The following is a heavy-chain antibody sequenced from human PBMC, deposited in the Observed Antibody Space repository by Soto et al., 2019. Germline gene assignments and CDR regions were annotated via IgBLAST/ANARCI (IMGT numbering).Heavy chain of an antibody. V-gene: IGHV1-69*13. Sequence: SVKVSCKASGGTFNNYAISWVRQAPGQGLEWMGGIIPISGTANYAQKFRGRVTITADESTRTAHMELSSLRSEDTAVYYCASLDQQWGQFDFWGQGTLVTVSS. CDR1: GGTFNNYA. D-gene: IGHD2-2*01. CDR2: IIPISGTA. J-gene: IGHJ4*02. CDR3: ASLDQQWGQFDF.